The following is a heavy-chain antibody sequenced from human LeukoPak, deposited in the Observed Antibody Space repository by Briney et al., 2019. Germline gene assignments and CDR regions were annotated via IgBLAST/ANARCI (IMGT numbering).Heavy chain of an antibody. D-gene: IGHD3-9*01. CDR1: GFTFSSYS. CDR2: ISSSSSYI. CDR3: ARDYYDILTGYLEYYYYGMDV. Sequence: PGGSLRLSCAASGFTFSSYSMNWVRQAPGKGLEWVSSISSSSSYIYYADSVKGRFTISRDNAKNSLYLQMNSLRAEDTAVYYCARDYYDILTGYLEYYYYGMDVWGQGTRSPSP. V-gene: IGHV3-21*01. J-gene: IGHJ6*02.